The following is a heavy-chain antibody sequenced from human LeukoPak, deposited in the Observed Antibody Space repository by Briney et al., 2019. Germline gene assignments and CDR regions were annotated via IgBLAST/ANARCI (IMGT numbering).Heavy chain of an antibody. CDR2: MNPNSGNT. Sequence: ASVKVSCKASGYTFTSYDINWVRQATGQGLEWMGWMNPNSGNTGYARKFQGRVTMTRNTSISTAYMELSSLRSEDTAVYYCARGLGITMVRGVISYYYYYMDVWGKGTTVTISS. CDR1: GYTFTSYD. D-gene: IGHD3-10*01. J-gene: IGHJ6*03. V-gene: IGHV1-8*01. CDR3: ARGLGITMVRGVISYYYYYMDV.